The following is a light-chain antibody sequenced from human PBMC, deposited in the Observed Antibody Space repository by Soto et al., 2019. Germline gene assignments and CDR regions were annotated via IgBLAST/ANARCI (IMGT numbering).Light chain of an antibody. V-gene: IGLV1-40*01. J-gene: IGLJ2*01. CDR3: QSYDNSLSSDVV. CDR2: GNY. CDR1: SSNIGAGYD. Sequence: QSVLTQPTSVSGAPGQTVTISCTGSSSNIGAGYDVHWYQQLPGTAPKLLIYGNYYRPSGVPDRFSGSKSGTSASLAITGLQAEDEADYYCQSYDNSLSSDVVFGGGTKVTVL.